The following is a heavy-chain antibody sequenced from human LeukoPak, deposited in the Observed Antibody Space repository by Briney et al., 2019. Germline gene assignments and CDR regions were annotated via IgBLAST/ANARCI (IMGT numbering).Heavy chain of an antibody. CDR3: ARMRVVGGMIGYGIDV. CDR1: GFTFRSYW. J-gene: IGHJ6*02. V-gene: IGHV3-74*01. CDR2: INSDGSST. D-gene: IGHD6-19*01. Sequence: GGSLRLSCAASGFTFRSYWMHWVRQAPGKGLVWVSRINSDGSSTSYADSVKGRFTISRDNAKNTLYLQMNSLRAEDTAVYYCARMRVVGGMIGYGIDVWGQGTTVTVSS.